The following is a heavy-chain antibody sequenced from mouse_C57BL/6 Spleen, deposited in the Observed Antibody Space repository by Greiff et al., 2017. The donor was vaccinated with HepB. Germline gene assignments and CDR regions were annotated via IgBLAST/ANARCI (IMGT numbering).Heavy chain of an antibody. Sequence: VQLQQSGAELVRPGSSVKLSCKASGYTFTSYWMHWVKQRPIQGLEWIGNIDPSDSETHYNQKFKDKATLTVDKSSSTAYMQLSSLTSEDSAVYYCARNNYGSSYGYFDVWGTGTTVTVSS. CDR3: ARNNYGSSYGYFDV. CDR1: GYTFTSYW. J-gene: IGHJ1*03. V-gene: IGHV1-52*01. D-gene: IGHD1-1*01. CDR2: IDPSDSET.